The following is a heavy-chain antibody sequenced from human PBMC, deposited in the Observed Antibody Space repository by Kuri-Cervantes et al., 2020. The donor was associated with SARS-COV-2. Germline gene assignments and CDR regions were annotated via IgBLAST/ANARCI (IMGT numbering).Heavy chain of an antibody. V-gene: IGHV4-61*02. J-gene: IGHJ3*02. CDR3: ASSGHKVAFDI. CDR1: GGSISSGSYY. CDR2: IYTSGST. Sequence: SCTVSGGSISSGSYYWSWIRQPAGKGLEWIGRIYTSGSTNYNPSLKSRVTTSVDTSKNQFSLKLSSVTAADTAVYYCASSGHKVAFDIWGQGTMVTVSS. D-gene: IGHD2-15*01.